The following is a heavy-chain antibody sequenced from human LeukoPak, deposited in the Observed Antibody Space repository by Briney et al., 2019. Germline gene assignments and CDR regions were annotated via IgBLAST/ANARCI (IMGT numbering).Heavy chain of an antibody. Sequence: AETLSLTCSVSGVPINSRDYYWNWIRQPPGKGLEWIGSIYYSGNTYYNPSLQSRATISVDTSRDYFSLTLSSVTAADTALYFCSRGAMTAKPADFWGQGTLVTVSS. CDR2: IYYSGNT. CDR3: SRGAMTAKPADF. D-gene: IGHD2-2*01. CDR1: GVPINSRDYY. J-gene: IGHJ4*02. V-gene: IGHV4-39*01.